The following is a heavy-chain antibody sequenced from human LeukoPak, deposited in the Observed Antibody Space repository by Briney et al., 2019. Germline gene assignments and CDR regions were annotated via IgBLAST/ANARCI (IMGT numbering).Heavy chain of an antibody. CDR3: ARPPYYYDWAYDY. CDR1: GFTFSSYA. J-gene: IGHJ4*02. D-gene: IGHD3-22*01. Sequence: GRSLRLSCAASGFTFSSYAMHWVRQAPGKGLEWVAVISYDGSNKYYADSVKGRFTISRDNSKNTLYLQMNSLRAEDTAVYYCARPPYYYDWAYDYWGQGTLVTVSS. CDR2: ISYDGSNK. V-gene: IGHV3-30*04.